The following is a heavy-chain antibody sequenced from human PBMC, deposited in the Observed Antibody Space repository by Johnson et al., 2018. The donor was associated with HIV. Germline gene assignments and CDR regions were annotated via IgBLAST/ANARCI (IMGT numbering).Heavy chain of an antibody. CDR1: GFTVSSNY. Sequence: VQLVESGGGLVQPGGSLRVSCTASGFTVSSNYMSWVRQAPGKGLEWVSVLYSGGSTYYADSVKGRFTISRDNSKNTLYLQMNSLRAEDTAVYYCARDAPRYSFDIWGQGTMVTVSS. CDR2: LYSGGST. CDR3: ARDAPRYSFDI. D-gene: IGHD2-21*01. J-gene: IGHJ3*02. V-gene: IGHV3-66*01.